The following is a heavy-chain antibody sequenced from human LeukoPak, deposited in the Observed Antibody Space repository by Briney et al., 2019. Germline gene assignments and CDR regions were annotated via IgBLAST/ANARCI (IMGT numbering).Heavy chain of an antibody. V-gene: IGHV1-69*05. CDR1: GGTFSSYA. CDR3: ARGPPLGYCSGGSCSTADYYYYYMDV. D-gene: IGHD2-15*01. J-gene: IGHJ6*03. CDR2: IIPIFGTA. Sequence: GASVKVSCKASGGTFSSYAISWVRQAPGQGLEWMGGIIPIFGTANYAQKFQGRVTITTDESTSTAYMELSSLRSEDTAVYYCARGPPLGYCSGGSCSTADYYYYYMDVWGKGTTVTVSS.